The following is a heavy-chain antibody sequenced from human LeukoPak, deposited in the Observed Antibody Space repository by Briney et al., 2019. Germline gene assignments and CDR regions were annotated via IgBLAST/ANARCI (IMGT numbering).Heavy chain of an antibody. V-gene: IGHV3-30*18. CDR3: AKDSGGSSRYFDY. J-gene: IGHJ4*02. CDR2: ISYDGSNK. CDR1: GFTFSSYG. D-gene: IGHD1-26*01. Sequence: PGGSLRLSCAASGFTFSSYGMHWVRQAPGKGLEWGAVISYDGSNKYYADSVKGRYTISRDNSKNTLYLQMNSLRAEDTAVYYCAKDSGGSSRYFDYWGQGTLVTVSS.